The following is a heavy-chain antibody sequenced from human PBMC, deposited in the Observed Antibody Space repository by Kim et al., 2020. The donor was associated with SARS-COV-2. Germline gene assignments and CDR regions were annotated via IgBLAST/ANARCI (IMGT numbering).Heavy chain of an antibody. CDR2: ISSSSSYI. J-gene: IGHJ6*02. V-gene: IGHV3-21*01. Sequence: GGSLRLSCAASGFTFSSYSMNWVRQAPGKGLEWVSSISSSSSYIYYADSVKGRFTISRDNAKNSLYLQMNSLRAEDTAVYYCARERRDYYYYYGMDVWGQGTTVTVS. CDR3: ARERRDYYYYYGMDV. CDR1: GFTFSSYS.